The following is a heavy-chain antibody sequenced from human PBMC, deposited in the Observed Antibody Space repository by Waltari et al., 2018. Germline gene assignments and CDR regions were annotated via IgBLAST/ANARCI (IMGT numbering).Heavy chain of an antibody. CDR2: IDRIRIT. J-gene: IGHJ4*02. D-gene: IGHD2-15*01. CDR3: AHDRGRGLYFDS. Sequence: SRDRQAAGKGLEWLGQIDRIRITNYNPSFATRVIMSLETSINHFSLNMVAATAADTAVYYCAHDRGRGLYFDSWGRGTLFSVSP. V-gene: IGHV4-4*02.